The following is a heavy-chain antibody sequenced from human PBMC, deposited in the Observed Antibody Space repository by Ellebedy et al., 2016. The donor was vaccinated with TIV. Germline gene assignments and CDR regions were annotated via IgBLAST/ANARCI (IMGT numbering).Heavy chain of an antibody. CDR1: GFTFSSYG. CDR3: TTDTNLRLGELSLRSPDY. D-gene: IGHD3-16*02. J-gene: IGHJ4*02. CDR2: IRYDGSNK. V-gene: IGHV3-30*02. Sequence: GGSLRLSCAASGFTFSSYGMHWVRQAPGKGLEWVAFIRYDGSNKYYADSVKGRFTISRDDSKNTLYLQMNSLKTEDTAVYYCTTDTNLRLGELSLRSPDYWGQGTLVTVSS.